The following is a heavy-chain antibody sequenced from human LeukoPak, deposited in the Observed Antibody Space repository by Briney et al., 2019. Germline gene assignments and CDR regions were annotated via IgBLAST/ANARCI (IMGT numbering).Heavy chain of an antibody. CDR1: GDSISYFY. CDR2: TSSSGNT. J-gene: IGHJ4*02. CDR3: ARVSWPPGSSWYYFDY. Sequence: SETLSLTCSVSGDSISYFYWSWIRQAAGKGLEWIGRTSSSGNTDYNASLKGRVTMSVDTSKNQLSLKVISVTAADTAVYYCARVSWPPGSSWYYFDYWGQGTLVTVSS. D-gene: IGHD3-10*01. V-gene: IGHV4-4*07.